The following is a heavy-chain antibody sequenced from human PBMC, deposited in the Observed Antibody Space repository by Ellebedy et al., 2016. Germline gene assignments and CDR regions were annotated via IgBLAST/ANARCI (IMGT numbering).Heavy chain of an antibody. CDR3: ARSPQHFYYFDY. J-gene: IGHJ4*02. Sequence: GESLKISCAASGFTFSSYAMHWVRQAPGKGLERVAVISYDGSNKYYADSVKGRFTISRDNSKNTLYVQMNSLRAEDTAVYYCARSPQHFYYFDYWGQGTLVTVSS. CDR1: GFTFSSYA. CDR2: ISYDGSNK. V-gene: IGHV3-30-3*01. D-gene: IGHD3-3*02.